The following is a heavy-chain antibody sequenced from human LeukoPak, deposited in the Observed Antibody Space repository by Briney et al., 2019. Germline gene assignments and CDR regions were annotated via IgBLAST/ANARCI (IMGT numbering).Heavy chain of an antibody. V-gene: IGHV3-48*04. CDR2: ISNDLSTI. D-gene: IGHD3-10*01. CDR3: ASEDYYGSGSFKP. J-gene: IGHJ5*02. CDR1: GFTFSDYR. Sequence: GGSLRLSCAASGFTFSDYRMNWVRQAPGKGLEWISYISNDLSTIHYAASVKGRFTISRDNAKNSLYLQMNSLRAEDTAVYYCASEDYYGSGSFKPWGQGTLVTDSS.